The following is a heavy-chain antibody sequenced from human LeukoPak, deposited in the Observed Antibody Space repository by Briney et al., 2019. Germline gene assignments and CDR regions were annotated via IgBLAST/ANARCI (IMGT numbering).Heavy chain of an antibody. Sequence: GASVKVSCKASGYTLTSYDINGVRQATGQGLEWMGWVNPNSGNTGYAQKFQGRVTMTRDTSISTAYMELSSLRSEDTAVYYCARGRFRWELEIRDFDYWGQGTLVTVSS. D-gene: IGHD1-26*01. CDR1: GYTLTSYD. CDR3: ARGRFRWELEIRDFDY. V-gene: IGHV1-8*01. CDR2: VNPNSGNT. J-gene: IGHJ4*02.